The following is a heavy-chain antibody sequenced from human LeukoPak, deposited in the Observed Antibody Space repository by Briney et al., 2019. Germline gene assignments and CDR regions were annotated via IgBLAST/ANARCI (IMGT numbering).Heavy chain of an antibody. CDR1: LDSTTSNF. V-gene: IGHV4-4*02. J-gene: IGHJ4*02. Sequence: PSETLSLTCTVSLDSTTSNFWSWVRQPPGKGLEWIGEIHRSGSPNYNPSLQSRVTISIDRSRNQIVLELSSVTAADTAVYYCAREIRGGFNPGAYWGQGTLVTVSS. CDR3: AREIRGGFNPGAY. D-gene: IGHD1-14*01. CDR2: IHRSGSP.